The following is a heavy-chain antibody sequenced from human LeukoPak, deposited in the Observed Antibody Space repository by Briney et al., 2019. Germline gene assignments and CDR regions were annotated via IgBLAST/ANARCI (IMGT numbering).Heavy chain of an antibody. Sequence: PSETLSLTCAVYGGSFSGYYWSWIGQPPGRGLEWIGEINHSGSTNYNPSLKSRVTISVDTSKNQFSLKLSSVTAADTAVYYCARVGGTYSSSWYYYYYYYMDVWGKGTTVTVSS. D-gene: IGHD6-13*01. CDR2: INHSGST. CDR1: GGSFSGYY. J-gene: IGHJ6*03. CDR3: ARVGGTYSSSWYYYYYYYMDV. V-gene: IGHV4-34*01.